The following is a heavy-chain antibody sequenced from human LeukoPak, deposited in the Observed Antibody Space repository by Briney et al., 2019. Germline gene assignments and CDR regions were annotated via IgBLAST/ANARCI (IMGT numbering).Heavy chain of an antibody. J-gene: IGHJ4*02. CDR2: ISGRSGSA. V-gene: IGHV3-23*01. CDR3: AKAPNFASGNYYAFDC. CDR1: GFTFSSFA. Sequence: GGSLRLSCAASGFTFSSFAMHWVRQAPGKGLEWVSDISGRSGSAYYADSVKGRFTISRDNSKNTLFLQMNTLRAEDTAVYFCAKAPNFASGNYYAFDCWGQGTLVTVSS. D-gene: IGHD3-10*01.